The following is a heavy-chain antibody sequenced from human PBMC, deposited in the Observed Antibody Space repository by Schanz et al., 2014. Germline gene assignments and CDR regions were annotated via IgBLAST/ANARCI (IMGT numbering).Heavy chain of an antibody. V-gene: IGHV3-23*01. D-gene: IGHD2-8*02. CDR2: FDAHDGRA. CDR1: GFSFGNYG. J-gene: IGHJ4*02. Sequence: EVQLLESGGGLVQPGGSLRLSCEASGFSFGNYGMSWVRQAPGKGLEWVSGFDAHDGRAYYADSVKGRFTISRDNAKSSLYLQMNSLRVEDTAVYYCAKSLESCPGGRCSRGYFDYWGQGTLVTVSS. CDR3: AKSLESCPGGRCSRGYFDY.